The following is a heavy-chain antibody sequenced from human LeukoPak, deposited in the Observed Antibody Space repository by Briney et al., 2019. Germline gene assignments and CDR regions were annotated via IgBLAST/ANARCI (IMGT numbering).Heavy chain of an antibody. J-gene: IGHJ3*02. CDR1: GGTFSSYA. V-gene: IGHV1-69*13. CDR3: ARDSGTARSHAFDI. Sequence: ASVKVSCKASGGTFSSYAITWVRQAPGQGLEWMGGFIPRFGMSNYARRLQGRVTITADESTSTAYMELSSLRSEDTAVYYCARDSGTARSHAFDIWGQGTVVTVSS. D-gene: IGHD3-10*01. CDR2: FIPRFGMS.